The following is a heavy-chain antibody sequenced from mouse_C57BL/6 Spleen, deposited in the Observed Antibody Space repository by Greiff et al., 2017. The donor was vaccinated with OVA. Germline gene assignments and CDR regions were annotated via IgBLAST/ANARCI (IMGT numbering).Heavy chain of an antibody. CDR3: ARRRGYDVGFDY. J-gene: IGHJ2*01. V-gene: IGHV5-17*01. D-gene: IGHD2-2*01. CDR1: GFTFSDYG. CDR2: ISSGSSTI. Sequence: EVNVVESGGGLVKPGGSLKLSCAASGFTFSDYGMHWVRQAPEKGLEWVAYISSGSSTIYYADTVKGRFTISRDNAKNTLFLQMTSLRSEDTAMYYCARRRGYDVGFDYWGQGTTLTVSS.